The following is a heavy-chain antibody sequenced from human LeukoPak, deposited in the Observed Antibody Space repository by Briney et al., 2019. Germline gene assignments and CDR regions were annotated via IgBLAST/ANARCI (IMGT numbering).Heavy chain of an antibody. CDR3: ARDAVVPAAMVDYGDYVGAFDI. CDR2: ISSSGSYT. Sequence: TGGSLRLSCAASGFTFSDYYMSWIRQAPGKGLEWVSYISSSGSYTNYADSVKGRFTISRDNAKNSLYLQMNSLRAEDTAVFYCARDAVVPAAMVDYGDYVGAFDIWGQGTMVTVSS. D-gene: IGHD2-2*01. V-gene: IGHV3-11*05. CDR1: GFTFSDYY. J-gene: IGHJ3*02.